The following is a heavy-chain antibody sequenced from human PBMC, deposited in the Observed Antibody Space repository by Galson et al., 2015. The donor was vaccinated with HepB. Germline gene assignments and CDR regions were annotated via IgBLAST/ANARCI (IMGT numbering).Heavy chain of an antibody. CDR3: ARGDYDFWSGYYSLPDY. CDR1: GYTFTGYY. V-gene: IGHV1-2*02. J-gene: IGHJ4*02. CDR2: INPNSGGT. Sequence: SVKVSCKASGYTFTGYYMHWGRQAPGQGLEWMGWINPNSGGTNYAQKFQGRVTMTRDTSISTAYMELSRLRSDDTAVYYCARGDYDFWSGYYSLPDYWGQGTLVTVSS. D-gene: IGHD3-3*01.